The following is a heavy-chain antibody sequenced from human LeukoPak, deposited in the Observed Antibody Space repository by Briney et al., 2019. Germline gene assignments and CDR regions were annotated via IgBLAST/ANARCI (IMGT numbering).Heavy chain of an antibody. V-gene: IGHV4-30-2*01. D-gene: IGHD3-3*01. CDR1: GGSISSGGYY. J-gene: IGHJ4*02. CDR3: ARAAVLRFLEWPHYYFDY. CDR2: IYHSGST. Sequence: SQTLSLTCTVSGGSISSGGYYWSWLRQPPGKGLEWIGYIYHSGSTYYNPSLKSRATISVDRSKNQFSLKLSSVTAADTAVYYCARAAVLRFLEWPHYYFDYWGQGTLVTVSS.